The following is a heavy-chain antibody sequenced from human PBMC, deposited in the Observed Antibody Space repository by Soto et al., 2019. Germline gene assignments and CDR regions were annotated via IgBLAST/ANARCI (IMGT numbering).Heavy chain of an antibody. Sequence: QVQLVQSGAEVKKPGASVKVSCKASGYTFTSYYMHWVRQAPGQGLEWMGIINPSGGSTSYAQKFQGRVTMTRDTSTSTVYMELSSLRSEDTAVYYCARDNYLLDYYGSGVDYWGQGTLVTVS. D-gene: IGHD3-10*01. CDR2: INPSGGST. J-gene: IGHJ4*02. V-gene: IGHV1-46*03. CDR3: ARDNYLLDYYGSGVDY. CDR1: GYTFTSYY.